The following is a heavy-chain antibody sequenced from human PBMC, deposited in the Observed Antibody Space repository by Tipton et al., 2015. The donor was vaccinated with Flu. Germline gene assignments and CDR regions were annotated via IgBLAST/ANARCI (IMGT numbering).Heavy chain of an antibody. CDR1: GFTFSSYS. J-gene: IGHJ4*02. D-gene: IGHD6-19*01. CDR2: ISSSSSTI. V-gene: IGHV3-48*01. Sequence: SLRLSCAASGFTFSSYSMNWVRQAPGKGLEWVSYISSSSSTIYYADSVKGRFTISRDNAKNSLYLQMNSLRAEDTVVYYCARDGAVAGDYWGQGTLVTVSS. CDR3: ARDGAVAGDY.